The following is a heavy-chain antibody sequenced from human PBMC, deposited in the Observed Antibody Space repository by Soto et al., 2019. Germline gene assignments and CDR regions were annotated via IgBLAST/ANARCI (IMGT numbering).Heavy chain of an antibody. J-gene: IGHJ3*02. D-gene: IGHD1-26*01. CDR3: AGEWEVGATHDAFDI. V-gene: IGHV4-31*03. CDR1: GGSIVSGGYY. Sequence: SLTLCVPCTVSGGSIVSGGYYWSCIRQHPGNGLEWIGYIYYSGSTYYNPSLKSRVTISVDTSKNQFSLKLSSVTAADTAVYYCAGEWEVGATHDAFDIWGKRTMVIVSS. CDR2: IYYSGST.